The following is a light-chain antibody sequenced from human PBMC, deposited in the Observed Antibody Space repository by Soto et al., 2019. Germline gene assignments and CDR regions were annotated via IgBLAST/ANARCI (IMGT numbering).Light chain of an antibody. CDR2: SNN. CDR3: AAWDDSLNGLYV. Sequence: QSVLTQPPSVSGTPGQRVTISCSGSSSNVGSRSVNWYQQVPGTAPKVLIYSNNKRRSGVPDRFSGSKSGTSASLAISGLHSEDEAEYYCAAWDDSLNGLYVFGTGTKLTVL. J-gene: IGLJ1*01. CDR1: SSNVGSRS. V-gene: IGLV1-44*01.